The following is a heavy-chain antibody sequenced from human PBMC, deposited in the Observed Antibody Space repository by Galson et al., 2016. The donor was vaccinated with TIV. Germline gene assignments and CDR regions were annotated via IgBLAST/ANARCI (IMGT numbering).Heavy chain of an antibody. CDR2: ISHSGYT. J-gene: IGHJ5*02. D-gene: IGHD4-17*01. V-gene: IGHV4-38-2*01. CDR1: GYAISGGYY. Sequence: ETLSLTCAVSGYAISGGYYWAWIRQPPGKGLEWIGTISHSGYTYYNPSLKRRVALSADTSKNQFSLNLNSVTAADTAVYYCARRGDYTDYVKLGFDPWGQGTLVTVSS. CDR3: ARRGDYTDYVKLGFDP.